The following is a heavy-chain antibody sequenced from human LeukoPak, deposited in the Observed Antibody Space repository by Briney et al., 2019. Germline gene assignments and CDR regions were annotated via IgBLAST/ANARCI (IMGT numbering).Heavy chain of an antibody. J-gene: IGHJ4*02. D-gene: IGHD3-22*01. V-gene: IGHV3-23*01. Sequence: GGTLRLSCAASGFTFNNYGMSWVRQAPGKGLEWVSAINGDGGSTYYADSVKGRFTISRDNSKNTLYVQMNSLRAEDTAVYYCAKDRYYDSSGSIADYWGQGTLVTVSS. CDR2: INGDGGST. CDR1: GFTFNNYG. CDR3: AKDRYYDSSGSIADY.